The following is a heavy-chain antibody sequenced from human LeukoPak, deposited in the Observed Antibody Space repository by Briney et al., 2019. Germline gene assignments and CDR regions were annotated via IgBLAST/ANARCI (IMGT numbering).Heavy chain of an antibody. CDR2: ISGSGGST. V-gene: IGHV3-23*01. CDR1: GFTFSSYA. J-gene: IGHJ4*02. D-gene: IGHD2-2*01. CDR3: AKGGGFYCSSTSCYPDY. Sequence: PGGSLRLSCAASGFTFSSYAMSWVRQAPGKGLEWVSAISGSGGSTYYADSVKGRFTISRDDSKNTLYLQMNSLRAEDTAVYYCAKGGGFYCSSTSCYPDYWGQGTLVTVSS.